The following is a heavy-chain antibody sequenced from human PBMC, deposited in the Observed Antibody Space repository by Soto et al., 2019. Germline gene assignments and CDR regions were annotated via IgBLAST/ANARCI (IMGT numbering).Heavy chain of an antibody. CDR3: GKDPNGDYVGGFEF. D-gene: IGHD4-17*01. CDR1: GFTFSSYA. CDR2: ISGSGSTI. J-gene: IGHJ3*01. Sequence: GGSLRLSCAASGFTFSSYAVSWVRQAPGKGPEWISSISGSGSTIYYADSVKGRFTVSRDFSKNTLSLQMDSLRAEDTAVYFCGKDPNGDYVGGFEFWGPGTMVTVSS. V-gene: IGHV3-23*01.